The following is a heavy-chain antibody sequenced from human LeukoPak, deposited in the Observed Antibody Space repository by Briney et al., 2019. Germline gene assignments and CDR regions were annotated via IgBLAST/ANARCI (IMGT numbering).Heavy chain of an antibody. V-gene: IGHV3-23*01. CDR1: GFTFSSYA. D-gene: IGHD6-19*01. Sequence: GGSPRLSCAASGFTFSSYAMSWVRQAPGKGLEWVSAISGSGGSTYYADSVKGRFTISRDNSKNTLYLQMNSLRAEDTAVYYCVQLWLFHYFDYWGQGTLVTVSS. CDR2: ISGSGGST. CDR3: VQLWLFHYFDY. J-gene: IGHJ4*02.